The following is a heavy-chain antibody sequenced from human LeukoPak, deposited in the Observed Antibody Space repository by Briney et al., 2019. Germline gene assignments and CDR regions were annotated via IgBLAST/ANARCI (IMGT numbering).Heavy chain of an antibody. V-gene: IGHV4-30-2*01. CDR1: GGSISSGGYS. J-gene: IGHJ3*02. Sequence: SQTLSLTCAGSGGSISSGGYSWSWLRQPPGKGLGWSGNIDHSRSTYYNPSLKSRVTIAVDRSKSQCSLKPSAVTAADTAVYYCARERDYGDYVGAFDIWGQGTMVTVSS. CDR3: ARERDYGDYVGAFDI. D-gene: IGHD4-17*01. CDR2: IDHSRST.